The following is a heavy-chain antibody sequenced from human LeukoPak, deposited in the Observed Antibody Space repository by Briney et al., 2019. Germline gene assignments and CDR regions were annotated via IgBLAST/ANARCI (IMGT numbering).Heavy chain of an antibody. D-gene: IGHD6-19*01. CDR1: RFTFSSYS. Sequence: GGSLRLSCAASRFTFSSYSMNWVRQAPGKGLEWVSSISSGSSYIYYADSVKGRFTISRDDAKNSLYLQMNSLRAEDTAVYCCARAAVAGPFDYWGQGTLVTVSS. CDR2: ISSGSSYI. CDR3: ARAAVAGPFDY. J-gene: IGHJ4*02. V-gene: IGHV3-21*01.